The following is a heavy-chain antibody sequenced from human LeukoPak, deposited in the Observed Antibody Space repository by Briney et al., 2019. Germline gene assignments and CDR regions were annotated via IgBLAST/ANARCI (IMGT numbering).Heavy chain of an antibody. V-gene: IGHV4-30-4*02. CDR1: GGSISSGDYY. D-gene: IGHD2-2*01. CDR2: IYYSGST. J-gene: IGHJ6*04. CDR3: ARDQCTSTSCYALYGMDV. Sequence: PSETLSLTCTVSGGSISSGDYYWSWIRQPPGKGLEWIGYIYYSGSTYYNPSLKSRVTISVDTSKNQFSLKLSSVTAADTAVYYCARDQCTSTSCYALYGMDVWGKGTTVTVSS.